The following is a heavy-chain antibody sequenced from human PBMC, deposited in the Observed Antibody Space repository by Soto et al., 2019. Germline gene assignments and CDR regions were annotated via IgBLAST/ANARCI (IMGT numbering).Heavy chain of an antibody. D-gene: IGHD4-17*01. Sequence: GGSLRLSFAASGFTFSSYAMTWVRQAPGKGLEWVSASSGGGGSTYYADSVKGRFTISRDNSQKTLYLQMNSLRAEDTAVYYCAKDLVMTTGPWWFDPWGQGTPVTVSS. V-gene: IGHV3-23*01. CDR3: AKDLVMTTGPWWFDP. J-gene: IGHJ5*02. CDR1: GFTFSSYA. CDR2: SSGGGGST.